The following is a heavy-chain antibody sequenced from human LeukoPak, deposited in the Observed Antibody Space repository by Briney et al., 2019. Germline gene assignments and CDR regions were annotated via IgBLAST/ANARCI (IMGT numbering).Heavy chain of an antibody. D-gene: IGHD3-10*01. J-gene: IGHJ4*02. Sequence: ASVKVSCKASGYTFTSYYMHWVRQAPGQGLEWMGIINPSGGSTSYAQKFQGRVTMTRDTSTSTVYMELSSLRSEDTAVYYCARDISLLLWFGESAPAVLYFDYWGQGTLVTVSS. V-gene: IGHV1-46*01. CDR2: INPSGGST. CDR3: ARDISLLLWFGESAPAVLYFDY. CDR1: GYTFTSYY.